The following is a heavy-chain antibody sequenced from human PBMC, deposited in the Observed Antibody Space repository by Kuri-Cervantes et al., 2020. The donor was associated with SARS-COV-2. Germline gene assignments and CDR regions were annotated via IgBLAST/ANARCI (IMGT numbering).Heavy chain of an antibody. D-gene: IGHD4/OR15-4a*01. J-gene: IGHJ4*02. Sequence: SQTLSLTCAVYGGSFSGYYWSWIRQPSGKGLEWIGEINHSGSTNYNPSLKSRVTISVDTSKNQFSLKLSSVTAADTAVYYCARDRDGDNENDYWGQGTLVTVSS. CDR1: GGSFSGYY. V-gene: IGHV4-34*01. CDR2: INHSGST. CDR3: ARDRDGDNENDY.